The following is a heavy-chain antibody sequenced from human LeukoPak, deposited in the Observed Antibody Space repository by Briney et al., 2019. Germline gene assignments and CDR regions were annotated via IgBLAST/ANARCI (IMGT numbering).Heavy chain of an antibody. CDR2: IHYSGST. V-gene: IGHV4-59*01. CDR3: ARVEEGYGSGRRENYYYYYMDV. J-gene: IGHJ6*03. D-gene: IGHD3-10*01. CDR1: GVSISNYY. Sequence: SETLSLTCTVSGVSISNYYWSWIRQPPGKGLEWIGYIHYSGSTSYNPSLKSRVTISVDTSKKQFSLKLSSVTAADTAVYYCARVEEGYGSGRRENYYYYYMDVWGKGTTVTISS.